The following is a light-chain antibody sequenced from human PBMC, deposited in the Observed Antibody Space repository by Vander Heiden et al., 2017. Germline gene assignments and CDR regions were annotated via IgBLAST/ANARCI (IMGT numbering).Light chain of an antibody. J-gene: IGKJ1*01. CDR1: QSLLHSNGYNY. V-gene: IGKV2-28*01. Sequence: DIVMTHSPLSLLVTPGEPASIACSSSQSLLHSNGYNYLDWYLQKPGQSPQLLIYLGSNRASGVPDRFSGSGSGTDFTLKISRVEAEDVGVYYCMQALQTPRTFGQGTKVEIK. CDR2: LGS. CDR3: MQALQTPRT.